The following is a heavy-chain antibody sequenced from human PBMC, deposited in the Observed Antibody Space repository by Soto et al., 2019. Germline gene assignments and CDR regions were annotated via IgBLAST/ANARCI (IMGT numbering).Heavy chain of an antibody. CDR3: ARGGDSSSWYYFDY. CDR1: GFTFSNYG. V-gene: IGHV3-30*19. J-gene: IGHJ4*02. Sequence: QVQLVESGGGVVQPGRSLRLSCAASGFTFSNYGMHWVRQAPGKGLEWVAVIWYDGSNKYYADSVKGRFTISRDNSKNTLYLQMNSLRAEDTAVYYCARGGDSSSWYYFDYWGQGTLVTVSS. D-gene: IGHD6-13*01. CDR2: IWYDGSNK.